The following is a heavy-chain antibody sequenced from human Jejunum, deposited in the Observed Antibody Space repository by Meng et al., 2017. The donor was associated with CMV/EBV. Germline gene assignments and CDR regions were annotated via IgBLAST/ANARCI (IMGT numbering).Heavy chain of an antibody. Sequence: SGFTFSSDTMNWVRQAPGKGLEWVSSISGNSNYIFYRDSVEGRFTISRDNAKNSLFLQMNSLRAEDSAVYYCARDMVWGDPNSFDAWGQGTLVTVSS. J-gene: IGHJ5*02. CDR1: GFTFSSDT. V-gene: IGHV3-21*01. CDR2: ISGNSNYI. D-gene: IGHD3-10*01. CDR3: ARDMVWGDPNSFDA.